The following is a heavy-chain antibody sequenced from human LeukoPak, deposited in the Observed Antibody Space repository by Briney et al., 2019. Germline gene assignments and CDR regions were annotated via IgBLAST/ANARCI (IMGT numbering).Heavy chain of an antibody. D-gene: IGHD3-22*01. V-gene: IGHV1-8*01. CDR1: GYTFTSYD. J-gene: IGHJ4*02. Sequence: GASVKVSCKASGYTFTSYDINWVRQATGQGLEWMGWMNPNSGNTGYAQKFRGRVTMTRNTSISTAYMELSSLRSEDTAVYYCARIYDSSGYYFTYWGQGTLVTVSS. CDR2: MNPNSGNT. CDR3: ARIYDSSGYYFTY.